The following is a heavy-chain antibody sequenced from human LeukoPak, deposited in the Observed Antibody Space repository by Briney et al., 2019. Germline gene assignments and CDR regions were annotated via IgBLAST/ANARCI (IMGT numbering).Heavy chain of an antibody. CDR1: GGSISGYY. D-gene: IGHD5-12*01. Sequence: SETLSLTCTVSGGSISGYYLSWLRQPPGKGLEWIAYIYHSGFTDYNPSLRSRVTISVDTSRNQFSLKLTSATAADTAVYYCARDQRCSRFDGGCDQWYFDLWGRGTLVTVSS. J-gene: IGHJ2*01. CDR3: ARDQRCSRFDGGCDQWYFDL. CDR2: IYHSGFT. V-gene: IGHV4-59*01.